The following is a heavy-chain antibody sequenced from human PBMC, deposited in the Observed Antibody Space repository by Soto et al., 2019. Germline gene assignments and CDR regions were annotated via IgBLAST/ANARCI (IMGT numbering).Heavy chain of an antibody. Sequence: QVQLRQWGAGLLKPSETLSLRCAVYGGSLSDYSWSWIRQSPEKGLEWIGEINHGRSTKYNPSLKSRVTISVTTSKNQVSLILTSATTADTAVYRCARGGGNSGYFFDYWGRGTLVTVSS. V-gene: IGHV4-34*02. D-gene: IGHD5-12*01. CDR3: ARGGGNSGYFFDY. J-gene: IGHJ4*02. CDR1: GGSLSDYS. CDR2: INHGRST.